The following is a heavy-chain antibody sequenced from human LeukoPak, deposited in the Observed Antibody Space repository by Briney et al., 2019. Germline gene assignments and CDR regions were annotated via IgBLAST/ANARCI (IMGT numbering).Heavy chain of an antibody. Sequence: GGSLRLSCAASGFTFCNAWMSWVRQAPGKGLEWVGRIKSKTDGGTTDYAAPVKGRFTISRDDSKNTLYLQMNSLKTEDTAVYYCTTDVTIFGVVIDYWGQGTLVTVSS. CDR3: TTDVTIFGVVIDY. CDR1: GFTFCNAW. CDR2: IKSKTDGGTT. J-gene: IGHJ4*02. V-gene: IGHV3-15*01. D-gene: IGHD3-3*01.